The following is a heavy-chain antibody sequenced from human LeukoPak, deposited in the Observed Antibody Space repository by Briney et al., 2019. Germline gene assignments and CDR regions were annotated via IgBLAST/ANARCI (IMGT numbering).Heavy chain of an antibody. D-gene: IGHD2-15*01. Sequence: PGGSLRLSCAASGFTFSPYSMNWVRQAPGKGLGWLAYISGDSRNIYYADSVRGRFTISRDNAKNSLYLQMNSLRAEDTAVYYCARDIASCTGGTCYNIRFDPWGQGTLVTVSS. CDR3: ARDIASCTGGTCYNIRFDP. CDR2: ISGDSRNI. CDR1: GFTFSPYS. V-gene: IGHV3-48*01. J-gene: IGHJ5*02.